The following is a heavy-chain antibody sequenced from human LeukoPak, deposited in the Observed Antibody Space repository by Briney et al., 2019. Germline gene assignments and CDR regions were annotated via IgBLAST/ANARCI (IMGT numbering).Heavy chain of an antibody. Sequence: PGGSLRLSCAASGFTFSCYSMNWVRQAPGKGLEWVSSISSSSSYIYYADSVKGRFTISRDNAKNSLYLQMNSLRAEDTAVYYCARGIQLWLDLDYWGQGTLVTVSS. CDR3: ARGIQLWLDLDY. V-gene: IGHV3-21*01. CDR2: ISSSSSYI. J-gene: IGHJ4*02. D-gene: IGHD5-18*01. CDR1: GFTFSCYS.